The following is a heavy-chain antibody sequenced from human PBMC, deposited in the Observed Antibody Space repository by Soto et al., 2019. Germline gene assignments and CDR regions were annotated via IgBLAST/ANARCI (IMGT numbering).Heavy chain of an antibody. CDR1: GASVGGHY. CDR3: ARRKYFESSGYNHFEY. V-gene: IGHV4-59*02. J-gene: IGHJ4*02. Sequence: QVQLPESGPGLVKTSETLSLTCQVSGASVGGHYWSWIRQPPGKGLEWIGFVDSTGSTKTNPFLKSRVTISIDTSNHQFSLRLRSVSAADPDVYFCARRKYFESSGYNHFEYWGQGILVTVSS. CDR2: VDSTGST. D-gene: IGHD3-22*01.